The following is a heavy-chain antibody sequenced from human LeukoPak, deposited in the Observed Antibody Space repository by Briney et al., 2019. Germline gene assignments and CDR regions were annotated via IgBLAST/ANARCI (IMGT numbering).Heavy chain of an antibody. V-gene: IGHV3-30-3*01. J-gene: IGHJ5*02. CDR2: ISYDGSNK. CDR3: ARDRGAAIGFDP. D-gene: IGHD2-2*01. CDR1: GFTFSSYA. Sequence: GGSLRLSCAASGFTFSSYAMHWVRQAPGKGLEWVAVISYDGSNKYYADSMKGRFTISRDNSKNTLYLQMNSLRAEDTAVYYCARDRGAAIGFDPWGQGTLVTVSS.